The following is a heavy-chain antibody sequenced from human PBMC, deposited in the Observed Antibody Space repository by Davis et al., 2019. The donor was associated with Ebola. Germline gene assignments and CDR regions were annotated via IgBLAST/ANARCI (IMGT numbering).Heavy chain of an antibody. CDR2: IFYSGST. Sequence: PSETLSLTCTVSGGSISSYYWSWIWQPPGKGLEWIGYIFYSGSTNYNPSLKSRVTISVDTSKNQFSLKLSSVTAADTAVYYCATSEGPRYCTGGSCQLVGGFDIWGQGTMVTVSS. J-gene: IGHJ3*02. CDR1: GGSISSYY. CDR3: ATSEGPRYCTGGSCQLVGGFDI. V-gene: IGHV4-59*08. D-gene: IGHD2-15*01.